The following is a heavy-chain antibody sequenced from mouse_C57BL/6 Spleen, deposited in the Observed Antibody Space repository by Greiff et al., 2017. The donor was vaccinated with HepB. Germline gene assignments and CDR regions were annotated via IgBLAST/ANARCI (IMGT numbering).Heavy chain of an antibody. J-gene: IGHJ2*01. Sequence: VQLQQSGAELVKPGASVKLSCKASGYTFTEYTIHWVKQRSGQGLEWIGWFYPGSGSIKYNEKFKDKATLTADKSSSTAYMELSRLTSEDSAVYFCARHGIYGSSYKGVYFDYWGQGTTLTVSS. CDR2: FYPGSGSI. CDR1: GYTFTEYT. D-gene: IGHD1-1*01. V-gene: IGHV1-62-2*01. CDR3: ARHGIYGSSYKGVYFDY.